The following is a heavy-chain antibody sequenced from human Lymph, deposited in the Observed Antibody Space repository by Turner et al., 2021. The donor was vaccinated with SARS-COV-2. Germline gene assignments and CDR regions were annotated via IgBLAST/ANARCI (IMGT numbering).Heavy chain of an antibody. CDR2: ISYDGSNK. CDR3: AIGPGGNYGPYFDY. Sequence: QVKLVESGGGVVQPGRSLRLSCAASGFAFSTYAMHWVRQAPGKGLEWVAVISYDGSNKYYADSVKGRFTISRDNSKNTLYLQMNSLRAEDTAVYYCAIGPGGNYGPYFDYWGQGTLVTVSS. V-gene: IGHV3-30-3*01. J-gene: IGHJ4*02. D-gene: IGHD3-10*01. CDR1: GFAFSTYA.